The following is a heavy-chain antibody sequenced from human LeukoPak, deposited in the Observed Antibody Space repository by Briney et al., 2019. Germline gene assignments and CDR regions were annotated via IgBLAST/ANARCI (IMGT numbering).Heavy chain of an antibody. CDR2: IYYSGST. J-gene: IGHJ4*02. CDR3: AGTYYYDSSGYYHYSL. D-gene: IGHD3-22*01. V-gene: IGHV4-59*01. CDR1: GGSISSYY. Sequence: TSETLSLTCTVSGGSISSYYWSWIRQPPGKGLEWIGYIYYSGSTYYNPSLKSRVTISVDTSKNQFSLKLSSVTAADTAVYYCAGTYYYDSSGYYHYSLWGQGTLVTVSS.